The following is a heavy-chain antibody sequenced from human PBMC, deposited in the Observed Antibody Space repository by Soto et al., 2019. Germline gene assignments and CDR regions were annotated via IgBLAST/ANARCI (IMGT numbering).Heavy chain of an antibody. D-gene: IGHD1-1*01. CDR3: AEEGPMTNWYCDY. Sequence: QVELVESGGGVVQPGRSLRLSCAASGFTFSSYGMHWVRQAPGKGLEWVAVISYDGNLAYYADSVKGRFTISRDNSKNTLYLKMDSLRTEDTAIYYCAEEGPMTNWYCDYWGQGTLVTVSS. J-gene: IGHJ4*02. CDR2: ISYDGNLA. CDR1: GFTFSSYG. V-gene: IGHV3-30*18.